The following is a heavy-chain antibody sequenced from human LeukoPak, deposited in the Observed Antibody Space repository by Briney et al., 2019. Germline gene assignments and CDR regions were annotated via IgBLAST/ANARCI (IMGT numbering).Heavy chain of an antibody. CDR3: ARRAMVRGYFDY. CDR1: GGSISSSSYY. Sequence: SETLSLTCTVSGGSISSSSYYWGWIRQPPGKGLEWIGSIYYSGSTYYNPSLKSRVTISVDTSKYQFSLKLSSVTAADTAVYYCARRAMVRGYFDYWGQGTLVTVSS. J-gene: IGHJ4*02. V-gene: IGHV4-39*01. D-gene: IGHD3-10*01. CDR2: IYYSGST.